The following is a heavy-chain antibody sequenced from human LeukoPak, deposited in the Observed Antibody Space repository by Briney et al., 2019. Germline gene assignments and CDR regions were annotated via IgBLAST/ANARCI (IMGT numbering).Heavy chain of an antibody. V-gene: IGHV4-59*08. Sequence: KSSETLSLTCTVSGGSISSYYWSWIRQPPGKGLEWIGYIYYSGSTNYNPSLKSRVTISVDTSKNQFSLKLSSVTAADTAVYYCARHSSDYVWGSYPRPHYFDYWGQGTLVTVSS. J-gene: IGHJ4*02. D-gene: IGHD3-16*02. CDR1: GGSISSYY. CDR3: ARHSSDYVWGSYPRPHYFDY. CDR2: IYYSGST.